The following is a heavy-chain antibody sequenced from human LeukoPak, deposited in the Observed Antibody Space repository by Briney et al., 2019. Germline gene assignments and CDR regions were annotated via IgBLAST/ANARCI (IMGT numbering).Heavy chain of an antibody. V-gene: IGHV1-69*05. CDR3: ARGGGDGNYYYYMDV. CDR2: ITPIFGTA. Sequence: GASVKVSCKASGGTFSSYAISWVRQAPGQGLEWMGGITPIFGTANYAQKFQGRVTITTDESTSTAYMELSSLRSEDTAVYYCARGGGDGNYYYYMDVWGKGTTVTVSS. D-gene: IGHD3-10*01. J-gene: IGHJ6*03. CDR1: GGTFSSYA.